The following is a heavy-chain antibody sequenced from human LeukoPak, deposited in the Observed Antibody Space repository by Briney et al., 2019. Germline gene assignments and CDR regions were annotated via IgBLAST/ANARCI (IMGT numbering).Heavy chain of an antibody. CDR2: ISYDGSNK. CDR1: GFTFSSYA. J-gene: IGHJ6*02. V-gene: IGHV3-30*04. Sequence: GGSLRLSCAASGFTFSSYAMHWVRQAPGKGLEWVAVISYDGSNKYYADSVKGRFTISRDKSKNTLYLQMNSLRAEDTAVYYCARVGDYDFWSGRMDVWGQGTTVTVSS. D-gene: IGHD3-3*01. CDR3: ARVGDYDFWSGRMDV.